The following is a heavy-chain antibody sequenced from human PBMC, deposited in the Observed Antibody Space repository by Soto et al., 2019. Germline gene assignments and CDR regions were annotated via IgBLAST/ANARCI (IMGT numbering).Heavy chain of an antibody. CDR3: ARDRNGYYHYP. J-gene: IGHJ5*02. CDR1: GFTFSDYY. V-gene: IGHV3-11*01. D-gene: IGHD1-26*01. CDR2: ISSSGSTI. Sequence: GGSQRLSCAASGFTFSDYYMSSIRQAPGKGLEWVSYISSSGSTIYYADPVKGRFTISRDNAKNSLYLQMNSLRAEDTAVYYCARDRNGYYHYPCCQGTLVTVSS.